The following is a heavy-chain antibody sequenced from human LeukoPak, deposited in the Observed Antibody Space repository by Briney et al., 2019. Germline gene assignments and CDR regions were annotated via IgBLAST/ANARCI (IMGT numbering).Heavy chain of an antibody. D-gene: IGHD2-15*01. CDR1: GGSFSGYY. CDR2: INHSGST. V-gene: IGHV4-34*01. J-gene: IGHJ5*02. CDR3: ARGLSAYCSGGSCYSDWFDP. Sequence: SETLSLTCAVYGGSFSGYYWSWIRQPPGKGLEWIGEINHSGSTNYNPSLKSRVTISVDTSENQFSLKLSSVTAADTAVYYCARGLSAYCSGGSCYSDWFDPWGQGTLVTVSS.